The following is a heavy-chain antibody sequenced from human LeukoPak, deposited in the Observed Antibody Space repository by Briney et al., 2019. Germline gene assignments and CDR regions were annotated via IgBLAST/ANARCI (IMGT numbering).Heavy chain of an antibody. CDR1: GFSFSSYW. J-gene: IGHJ4*02. Sequence: PGGSLRISCAASGFSFSSYWMSWVRQAPGKGLEWVANIKQDGSEKYYVDSVKGRFTISRDNAKNSLYLQMNSLRAEDTAVYYCASVAGTSDYWGQGTLVTVSS. V-gene: IGHV3-7*01. CDR2: IKQDGSEK. CDR3: ASVAGTSDY. D-gene: IGHD6-19*01.